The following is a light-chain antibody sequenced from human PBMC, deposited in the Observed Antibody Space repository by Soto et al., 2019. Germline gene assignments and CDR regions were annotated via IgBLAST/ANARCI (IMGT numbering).Light chain of an antibody. Sequence: ETVLTQSPGTVSLYPGERATLSCTTSQSVRSNSLAWYQQKPGQAPRLVVYGVFHRATGIPDRFSGSGSGTDFTITISGVEPEDSAVYACQHYDDSPRTFGQGTKLES. CDR1: QSVRSNS. CDR2: GVF. CDR3: QHYDDSPRT. V-gene: IGKV3-20*01. J-gene: IGKJ2*01.